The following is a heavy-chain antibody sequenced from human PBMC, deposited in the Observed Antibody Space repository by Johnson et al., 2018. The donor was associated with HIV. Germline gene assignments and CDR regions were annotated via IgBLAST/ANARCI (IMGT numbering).Heavy chain of an antibody. Sequence: VQLVESGGCLVKPGGSLRLSCAASGFTFNNAWMSWVRQAPGKGLEWVGRIKSKTDGGTTDYAAPVKGRFTISRDDSKNTLYLQMNSLKTEDTAVYYCTTYSIIHAFDIWGQGTMVTVSS. CDR1: GFTFNNAW. V-gene: IGHV3-15*01. CDR2: IKSKTDGGTT. CDR3: TTYSIIHAFDI. D-gene: IGHD6-13*01. J-gene: IGHJ3*02.